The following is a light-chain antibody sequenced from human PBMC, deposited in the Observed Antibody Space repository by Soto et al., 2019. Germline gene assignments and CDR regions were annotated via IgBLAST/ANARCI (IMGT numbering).Light chain of an antibody. CDR2: EAS. J-gene: IGLJ2*01. CDR3: SSYTSSSTPVV. Sequence: QSALTQPASVSGSPGQSITISCTGTSSDVGSYNLVSWYQHHPGKAPKLLIFEASKRPSGISNRFSGSKSDNTASLAISGLQAEDEADYYCSSYTSSSTPVVFGGGTKLTVL. V-gene: IGLV2-14*02. CDR1: SSDVGSYNL.